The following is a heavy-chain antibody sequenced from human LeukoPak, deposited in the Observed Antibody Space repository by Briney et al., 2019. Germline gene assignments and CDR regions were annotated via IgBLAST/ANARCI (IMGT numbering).Heavy chain of an antibody. CDR1: GFTVSSNY. V-gene: IGHV3-53*01. CDR2: IYSAGST. J-gene: IGHJ5*02. CDR3: GRSQLWRVIVDR. Sequence: GGSLRLSCAASGFTVSSNYMSWVRQAPGKGLEWVSIIYSAGSTYYADSVKGRFTISRDNSKNTLYLQMNSLRAEDTAVYYCGRSQLWRVIVDRWGQGTLVTVSS. D-gene: IGHD3-10*01.